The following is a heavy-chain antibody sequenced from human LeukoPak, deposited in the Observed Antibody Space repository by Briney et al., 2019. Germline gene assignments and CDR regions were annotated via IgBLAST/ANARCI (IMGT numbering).Heavy chain of an antibody. Sequence: GGSLRLSCAASGFTFSSYWMHWVRQVPGKGLVWVSRINSGGSSTSYADSVKGRFTISRDNAKNTLYVQMNSLRAEDTAVYYCSTGSGHASDIWGRGTMVTVSS. CDR3: STGSGHASDI. CDR2: INSGGSST. J-gene: IGHJ3*02. CDR1: GFTFSSYW. D-gene: IGHD3-10*01. V-gene: IGHV3-74*01.